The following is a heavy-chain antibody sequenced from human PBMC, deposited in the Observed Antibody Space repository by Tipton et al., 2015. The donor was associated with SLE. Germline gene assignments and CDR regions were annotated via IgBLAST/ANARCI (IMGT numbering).Heavy chain of an antibody. J-gene: IGHJ4*02. CDR2: IGDSDDTT. D-gene: IGHD2-21*01. Sequence: GSLRLSCAASGFTFSTYAMTWVRQAPGKGLEWVSTIGDSDDTTSYAASVKGRFTISRDNSKNTLYLQLNNLRAEDTAIYYCAKDRYCGGGTCFASYFDLWGQGTPVTVSS. V-gene: IGHV3-23*01. CDR1: GFTFSTYA. CDR3: AKDRYCGGGTCFASYFDL.